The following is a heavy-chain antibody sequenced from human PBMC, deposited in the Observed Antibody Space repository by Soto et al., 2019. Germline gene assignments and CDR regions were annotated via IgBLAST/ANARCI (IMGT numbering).Heavy chain of an antibody. D-gene: IGHD5-12*01. CDR1: GFPFSHAW. Sequence: EVQLVESGGGLVKPGGSLRLSCATSGFPFSHAWMNWVRQVPGRGLEWVGLIKSKAEGGATDYAAPAKGRFTISRDDSKSTVFLQMDSLKTEDTAVYYCATETTYSGYDPQPTWGQGDLVTVAS. CDR2: IKSKAEGGAT. V-gene: IGHV3-15*07. J-gene: IGHJ4*02. CDR3: ATETTYSGYDPQPT.